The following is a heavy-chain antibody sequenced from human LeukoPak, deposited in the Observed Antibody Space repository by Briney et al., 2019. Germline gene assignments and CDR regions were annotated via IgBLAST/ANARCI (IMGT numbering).Heavy chain of an antibody. Sequence: SCKASGFTFSSYGMHWVRQAPGKGLEWVAVISYDGSNKYYADSVKGRFTISRDNSKNTLYLQMNSLRAEDTAVYYCAKDYGDVRGYFDYWGQGTLVTVSS. CDR3: AKDYGDVRGYFDY. D-gene: IGHD4-17*01. CDR2: ISYDGSNK. CDR1: GFTFSSYG. J-gene: IGHJ4*02. V-gene: IGHV3-30*18.